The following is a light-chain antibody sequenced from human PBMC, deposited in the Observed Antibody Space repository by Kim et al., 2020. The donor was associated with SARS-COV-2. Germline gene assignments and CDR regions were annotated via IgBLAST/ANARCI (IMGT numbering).Light chain of an antibody. J-gene: IGKJ2*01. Sequence: DIVMTQSPLSLPVTPGEPASISCRSSQSLLHSTGYNYLDWYLQKPGQSPQLLIYLGSSRASGVPDRFSGSASCTDFTLKISRVEAEDVGVYYCMQVLQTPYTFGQGTKLEI. V-gene: IGKV2-28*01. CDR3: MQVLQTPYT. CDR2: LGS. CDR1: QSLLHSTGYNY.